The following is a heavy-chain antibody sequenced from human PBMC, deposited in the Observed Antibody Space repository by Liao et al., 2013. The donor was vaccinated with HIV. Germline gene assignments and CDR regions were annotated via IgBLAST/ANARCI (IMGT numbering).Heavy chain of an antibody. CDR2: IYYTGST. V-gene: IGHV4-59*01. CDR3: AREAAYTSGWAFDP. D-gene: IGHD6-19*01. J-gene: IGHJ5*02. CDR1: GDSISTSY. Sequence: QVQLQESGPGLVKPSETLSLTCTVSGDSISTSYWSWIRQPPGKGLEWIGYIYYTGSTNYNPFLKSRVTISVDTSKNQFSLNLNSVTAADTAVYYCAREAAYTSGWAFDPWGQGTLVTVSS.